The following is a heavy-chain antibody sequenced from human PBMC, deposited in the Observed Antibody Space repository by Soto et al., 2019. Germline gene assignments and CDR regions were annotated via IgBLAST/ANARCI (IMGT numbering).Heavy chain of an antibody. J-gene: IGHJ5*02. D-gene: IGHD2-21*02. Sequence: GGSLRLSCAASGFTVSSNYMSWVRQAPGKGLEWVSVIYSGGSTYYADSVKGRFTTSRDNSKNTLYLQMNSLRAEDTAVYYCARSGGNYWFDPWGQGTLVTVSS. V-gene: IGHV3-66*01. CDR2: IYSGGST. CDR3: ARSGGNYWFDP. CDR1: GFTVSSNY.